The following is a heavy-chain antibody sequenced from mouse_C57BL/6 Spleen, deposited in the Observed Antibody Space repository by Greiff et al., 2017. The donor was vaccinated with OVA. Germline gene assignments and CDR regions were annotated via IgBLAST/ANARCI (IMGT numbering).Heavy chain of an antibody. CDR1: GYTFTSYW. D-gene: IGHD3-3*01. J-gene: IGHJ2*01. V-gene: IGHV1-69*01. Sequence: QVQLQQPGAELVMPGASVKLSCKASGYTFTSYWMHWVKQRPGQGLEWIGEIDPSDSYTNYNQKFKGKSTLTVDKSSSTAYMQLSSLTSEDCAVYYCARWETGTDFDYWGQGTTLTVSS. CDR2: IDPSDSYT. CDR3: ARWETGTDFDY.